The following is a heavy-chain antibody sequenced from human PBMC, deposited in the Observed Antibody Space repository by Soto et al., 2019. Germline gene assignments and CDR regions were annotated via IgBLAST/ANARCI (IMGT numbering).Heavy chain of an antibody. D-gene: IGHD4-17*01. V-gene: IGHV4-39*01. CDR1: GSSIITDNYF. J-gene: IGHJ4*02. CDR2: ISYSGRT. Sequence: SETLSLTCPVSGSSIITDNYFWVWIRQSPRGGLELIGSISYSGRTYDNPSLQSRVTISIDASKNQFSLKLTSVTTADTAVYYCARRRASDYGGNHHPYYFDRWGQGALVTVSS. CDR3: ARRRASDYGGNHHPYYFDR.